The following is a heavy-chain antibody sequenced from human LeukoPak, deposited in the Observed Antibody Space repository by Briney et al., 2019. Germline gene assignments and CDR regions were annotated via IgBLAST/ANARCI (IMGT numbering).Heavy chain of an antibody. D-gene: IGHD6-13*01. Sequence: PSGTLSLTCAVSGGSISDHNWWSWVRQAPGKGLEWVSAISGNSDSTYYADSVKGRFTISRDNSKNTLCLQMNRLRAEDTAVYYCARSYRLGQQPWGYWGQGTLVTVSS. V-gene: IGHV3-23*01. CDR1: GGSISDHN. J-gene: IGHJ4*02. CDR2: ISGNSDST. CDR3: ARSYRLGQQPWGY.